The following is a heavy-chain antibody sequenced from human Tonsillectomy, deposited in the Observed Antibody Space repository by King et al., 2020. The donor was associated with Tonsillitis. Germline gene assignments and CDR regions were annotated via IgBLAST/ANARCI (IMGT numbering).Heavy chain of an antibody. CDR2: TYYRSKWYT. CDR3: AREGGSRSSFPGYSYYMDV. V-gene: IGHV6-1*01. Sequence: VQLQQSGPGLVKPSQTLSLTCAISGDSVSSNSAALNWIRQSPSRGLEWLGRTYYRSKWYTDYAVSVISRITINPDTSKNQFSLQLNSVTPDDTAVSYCAREGGSRSSFPGYSYYMDVWGKGTTVTVSS. CDR1: GDSVSSNSAA. D-gene: IGHD3-22*01. J-gene: IGHJ6*03.